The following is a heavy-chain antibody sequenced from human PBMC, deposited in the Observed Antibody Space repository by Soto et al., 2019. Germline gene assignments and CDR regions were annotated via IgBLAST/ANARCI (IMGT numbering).Heavy chain of an antibody. V-gene: IGHV1-8*01. CDR2: MNPNSGNT. D-gene: IGHD2-15*01. CDR1: GYTFTSYD. Sequence: QVQLVQSGAEVKKPGASVKVSCKASGYTFTSYDINWVRQATGQGLEWMGWMNPNSGNTGYAQKFQGRVTMTRNTSISTAYMELSSLRSEDTAVYYCAVGYCSGGSCYGPHSADWFDPWGQGTLVTVSS. CDR3: AVGYCSGGSCYGPHSADWFDP. J-gene: IGHJ5*02.